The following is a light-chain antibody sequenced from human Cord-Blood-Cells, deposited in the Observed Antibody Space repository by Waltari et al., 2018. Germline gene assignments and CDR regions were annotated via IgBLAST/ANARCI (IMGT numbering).Light chain of an antibody. V-gene: IGLV1-40*01. CDR2: GTS. J-gene: IGLJ3*02. CDR1: SSNIGAGYD. CDR3: QSYDSSLSGSV. Sequence: QSVLTQPPSVSGAPGQRVTISCTGSSSNIGAGYDVPWYQQLPGTAPQLLIYGTSNRPSGVPDRFSGSKSGTSASLAITGLQAEDEADYYGQSYDSSLSGSVFGGGTKLTVL.